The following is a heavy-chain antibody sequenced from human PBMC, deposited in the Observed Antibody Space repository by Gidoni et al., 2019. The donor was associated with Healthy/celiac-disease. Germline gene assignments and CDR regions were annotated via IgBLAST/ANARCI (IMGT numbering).Heavy chain of an antibody. CDR1: GFTFSSYS. D-gene: IGHD6-19*01. V-gene: IGHV3-21*01. CDR2: ISSSSSYI. Sequence: EVQLVESGGGLVKPGGSLRLSCAASGFTFSSYSMNWVRQAPGKGREWVSSISSSSSYIYYADSVKGRFTISRDNAKNSLYLQMNSLRAEDTAVYYCARDKAHHSSGWLKLYYYYGMDVWGQGTTVTVSS. J-gene: IGHJ6*02. CDR3: ARDKAHHSSGWLKLYYYYGMDV.